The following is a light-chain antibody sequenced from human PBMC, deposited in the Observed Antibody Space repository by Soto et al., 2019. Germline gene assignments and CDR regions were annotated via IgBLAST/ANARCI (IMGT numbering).Light chain of an antibody. CDR1: SSDVGAYNY. V-gene: IGLV2-14*01. CDR2: EVT. CDR3: SSYTSSSTLV. J-gene: IGLJ2*01. Sequence: QSALTQPASVSGSPGQSITISCTGTSSDVGAYNYVSWYQHHPGKAPKLMIYEVTSRPSGVSNRFSGSKSGYTASLTISGLQAEDEADYYCSSYTSSSTLVFGGGTKLTVL.